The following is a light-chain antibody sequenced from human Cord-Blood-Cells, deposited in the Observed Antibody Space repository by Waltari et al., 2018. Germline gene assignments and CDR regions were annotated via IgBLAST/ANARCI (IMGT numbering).Light chain of an antibody. CDR1: QSVSSRY. CDR3: QQYGSSPPYT. Sequence: EIVLTQSPGTLSLSQGDRATRSCRASQSVSSRYLAWYQQKPGQAPRLLIYGASSRATGIPDRFSGSGSGTDFTLTISRLEPEDFAVYYCQQYGSSPPYTFGQGTKLEIK. CDR2: GAS. J-gene: IGKJ2*01. V-gene: IGKV3-20*01.